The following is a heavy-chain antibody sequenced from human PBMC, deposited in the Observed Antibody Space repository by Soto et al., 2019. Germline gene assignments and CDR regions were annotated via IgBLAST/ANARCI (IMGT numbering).Heavy chain of an antibody. CDR2: TAYTGRT. Sequence: PLETLSLTCVVSGGSVTSYHWSWIRQFPGKGLEWIAYTAYTGRTSYNPSLKSRVSISMDTSKNQFSLNLDSVTAADTAVYFCARDFAYFDSWGQGALVTVSS. D-gene: IGHD3-3*01. CDR1: GGSVTSYH. J-gene: IGHJ4*02. V-gene: IGHV4-59*02. CDR3: ARDFAYFDS.